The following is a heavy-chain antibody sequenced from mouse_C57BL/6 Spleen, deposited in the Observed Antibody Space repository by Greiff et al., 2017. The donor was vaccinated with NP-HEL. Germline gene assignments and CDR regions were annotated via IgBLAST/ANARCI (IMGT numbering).Heavy chain of an antibody. CDR2: IDPETGGT. CDR1: GYTFTDYE. Sequence: QVQLQQSGAELVRPGASVTLSCKASGYTFTDYEMHWVKQTPVHGLEWIGAIDPETGGTAYNQKFKGKAILTADKSSSTAYMELRSLTSEDSAVYYCTRIPHYYGSSSAWFAYWGQGTLVTVSA. CDR3: TRIPHYYGSSSAWFAY. D-gene: IGHD1-1*01. J-gene: IGHJ3*01. V-gene: IGHV1-15*01.